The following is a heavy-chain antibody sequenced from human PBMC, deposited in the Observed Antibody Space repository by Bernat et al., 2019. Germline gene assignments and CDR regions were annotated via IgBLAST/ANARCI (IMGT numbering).Heavy chain of an antibody. CDR3: AKDPGQFEVVAVASLDY. V-gene: IGHV3-30*18. D-gene: IGHD2-15*01. J-gene: IGHJ4*02. CDR1: GFTFSSYG. CDR2: ISYDGSNK. Sequence: VQLVESGGGLVQPGGSLRLSCAASGFTFSSYGMHWVRQAPGKGLEWVAVISYDGSNKYYADSVKGRFTISRDNSKNTLYLQMNSLRAEDTDWYYCAKDPGQFEVVAVASLDYWGQGTLVTVSS.